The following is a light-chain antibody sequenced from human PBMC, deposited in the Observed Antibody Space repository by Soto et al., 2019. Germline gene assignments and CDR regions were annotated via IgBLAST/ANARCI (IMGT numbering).Light chain of an antibody. Sequence: EIVLTQSPGTLSLSPGERATLSCRASQSVSNNYLAWYQQKPGQAPRLLIYGASSRATGIPDRFSGSGSGTDFTLTISRLEPEDFAVYYCQQYASSPITLGQGTRLEIK. V-gene: IGKV3-20*01. J-gene: IGKJ5*01. CDR2: GAS. CDR3: QQYASSPIT. CDR1: QSVSNNY.